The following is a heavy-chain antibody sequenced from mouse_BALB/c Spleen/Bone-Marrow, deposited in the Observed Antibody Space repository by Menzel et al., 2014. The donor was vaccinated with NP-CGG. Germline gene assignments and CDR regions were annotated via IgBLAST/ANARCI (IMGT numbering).Heavy chain of an antibody. Sequence: QVQLQQSGPELVKPGASVKISCKASGYAFSSSWMNWVKQRPGQGLEWIGRIYPGDGDTMYNGKFKGKATLTADKSSSTAYMQLSSLTSVDSAVYFCARPLNWDPYAMDYWGQGTSVTVSS. CDR2: IYPGDGDT. D-gene: IGHD4-1*02. V-gene: IGHV1-82*01. J-gene: IGHJ4*01. CDR3: ARPLNWDPYAMDY. CDR1: GYAFSSSW.